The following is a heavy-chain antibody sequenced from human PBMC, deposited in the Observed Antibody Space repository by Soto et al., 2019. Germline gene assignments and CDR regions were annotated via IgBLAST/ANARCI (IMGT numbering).Heavy chain of an antibody. Sequence: QVTLKESGPVLVKPTETLTLTCTVSGFSLSNARMGVSWIRQPPGKALEWLAHISSNDEKSYSTSLKSRLTISKDTSKSQVVLTMTNMGPVDTATYYCARSDRTTVSIDYWGQGTLVTVSS. CDR2: ISSNDEK. CDR3: ARSDRTTVSIDY. V-gene: IGHV2-26*01. J-gene: IGHJ4*02. CDR1: GFSLSNARMG. D-gene: IGHD4-17*01.